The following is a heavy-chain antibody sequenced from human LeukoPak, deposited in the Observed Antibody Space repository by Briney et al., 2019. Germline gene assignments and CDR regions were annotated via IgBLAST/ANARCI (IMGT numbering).Heavy chain of an antibody. CDR3: ARKKAREIVGATSSFGYYGMDV. V-gene: IGHV1-69*13. Sequence: SVKVSCKASGGTFSSYAISWVRQAPGQGLEWMGGIIPIFGTANYAQKFQGRVTITADESTSTAYMELSSLRSEDTAVYYCARKKAREIVGATSSFGYYGMDVWGQGTTATVSS. J-gene: IGHJ6*02. CDR1: GGTFSSYA. CDR2: IIPIFGTA. D-gene: IGHD1-26*01.